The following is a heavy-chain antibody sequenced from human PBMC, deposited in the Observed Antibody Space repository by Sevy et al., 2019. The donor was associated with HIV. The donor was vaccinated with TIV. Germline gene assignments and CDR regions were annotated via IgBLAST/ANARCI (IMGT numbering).Heavy chain of an antibody. Sequence: GGSLRLSCAASGFTFGGYWLSWVRQAPGKGLEWVANIKPDGSETYVDSVKGRFFISRDSAMNSLYLQMNSLRVEDTAVYYCAAEWDYWGQGALVTASS. CDR2: IKPDGSET. D-gene: IGHD2-8*01. CDR1: GFTFGGYW. V-gene: IGHV3-7*03. CDR3: AAEWDY. J-gene: IGHJ4*02.